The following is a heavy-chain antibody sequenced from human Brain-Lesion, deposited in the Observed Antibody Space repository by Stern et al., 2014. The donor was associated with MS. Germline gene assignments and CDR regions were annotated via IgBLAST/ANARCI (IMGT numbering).Heavy chain of an antibody. CDR1: GDSVSSNSAA. CDR2: TYYRSKWYY. V-gene: IGHV6-1*01. CDR3: AKGYNWFDS. Sequence: QVQLQQSGPGLMKPSQTLALTCAISGDSVSSNSAAWHWIRQSPSRGLEWLGRTYYRSKWYYQYAESVKSRKTNNADTSTNQFSLQLNSVTPEDTAVYLCAKGYNWFDSWGQGTVVTVS. J-gene: IGHJ5*01.